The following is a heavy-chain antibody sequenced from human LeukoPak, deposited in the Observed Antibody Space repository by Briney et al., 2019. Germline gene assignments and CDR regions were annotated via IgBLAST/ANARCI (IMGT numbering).Heavy chain of an antibody. D-gene: IGHD1-7*01. V-gene: IGHV1-69-2*01. CDR2: VDTEDGET. J-gene: IGHJ4*02. Sequence: ASVKISCKVSGYTFTDYYMHWVQQAPGKGLEWMGLVDTEDGETIYAEKFQGRVTITADTSTDTAYMELSSLRSEDTAVYYCALQLELSFPLVYWGQGTLVTVSS. CDR1: GYTFTDYY. CDR3: ALQLELSFPLVY.